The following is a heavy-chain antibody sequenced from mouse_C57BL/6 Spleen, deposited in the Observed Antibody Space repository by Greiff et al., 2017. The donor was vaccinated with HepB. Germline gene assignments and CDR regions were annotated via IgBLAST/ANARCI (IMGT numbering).Heavy chain of an antibody. J-gene: IGHJ2*01. V-gene: IGHV1-82*01. CDR2: IYPGDGDT. CDR3: ARYPYGSRFDY. Sequence: VQVVESGPELVKPGASVKISCKASGYAFSSSWMNWVKQRPGKGLEWIGRIYPGDGDTNYNGKFKGKATLTADKSSSTAYMQLSSLTSEDSAVYFCARYPYGSRFDYWGQGTTLTVSS. D-gene: IGHD1-1*01. CDR1: GYAFSSSW.